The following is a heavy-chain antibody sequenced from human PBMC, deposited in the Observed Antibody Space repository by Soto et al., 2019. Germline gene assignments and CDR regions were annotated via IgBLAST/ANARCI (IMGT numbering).Heavy chain of an antibody. V-gene: IGHV3-7*01. J-gene: IGHJ4*02. CDR1: GFTFSSYW. D-gene: IGHD2-15*01. CDR3: ARVRGICSGGSCYSVFDY. Sequence: GGSLRLSCAASGFTFSSYWMSWVRQAPGKGLEWVANIKQDGSEKYYVDSVKGRFTISRDNAKNSLYLQMNSLRAEDTAVYYCARVRGICSGGSCYSVFDYWGQGTLVTVSS. CDR2: IKQDGSEK.